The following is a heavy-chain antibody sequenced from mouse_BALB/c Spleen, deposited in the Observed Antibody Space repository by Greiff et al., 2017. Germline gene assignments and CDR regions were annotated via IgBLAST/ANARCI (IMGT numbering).Heavy chain of an antibody. CDR1: GFNIKDTY. Sequence: VQLKESGAELVKPGASVKLSCTASGFNIKDTYMHWVKQRPEQGLEWIGRIDPANGNTKYDPKFQGKATITADTSSNTAYLQLSSLTSEDTAVYYCARDDGYYFDVWGAGTTVTVSS. D-gene: IGHD2-3*01. CDR2: IDPANGNT. V-gene: IGHV14-3*02. CDR3: ARDDGYYFDV. J-gene: IGHJ1*01.